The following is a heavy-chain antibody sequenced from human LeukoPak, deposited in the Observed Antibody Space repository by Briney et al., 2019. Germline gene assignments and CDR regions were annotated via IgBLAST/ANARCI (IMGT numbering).Heavy chain of an antibody. CDR1: GFTFSDYY. V-gene: IGHV3-11*01. Sequence: PGGALRLSCAASGFTFSDYYMSWIRQAPGKGREWVSYISSSGSTIYYADSVKGRFTISRDNAKNSLYLQMNSLRAEDTAVYYCARLARTDGYNLYWGQGTLITVSS. CDR2: ISSSGSTI. J-gene: IGHJ4*02. D-gene: IGHD6-25*01. CDR3: ARLARTDGYNLY.